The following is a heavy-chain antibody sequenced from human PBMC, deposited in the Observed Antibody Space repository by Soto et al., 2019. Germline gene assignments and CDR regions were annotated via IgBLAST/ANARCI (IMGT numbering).Heavy chain of an antibody. V-gene: IGHV4-30-2*01. CDR2: IYHSGST. D-gene: IGHD2-15*01. J-gene: IGHJ4*02. CDR3: ARGQVVAAQH. CDR1: GGSISSGGYS. Sequence: LQLQESRSGLVKPSQTLSLTCAVSGGSISSGGYSWSWIRQPPGKGLEWIGYIYHSGSTYYNPSLKSRVTISVDRSKNQFSLKLSSVTAADTAVYYCARGQVVAAQHWGQGTLVTVSS.